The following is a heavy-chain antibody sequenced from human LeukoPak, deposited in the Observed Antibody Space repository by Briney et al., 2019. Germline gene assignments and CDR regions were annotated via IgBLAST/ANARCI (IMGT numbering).Heavy chain of an antibody. CDR1: GGSISSSSYY. V-gene: IGHV4-39*07. Sequence: SETLSLTCTVSGGSISSSSYYWGWIRQPPGKGLEWIGSIYYSGNTNYNPPLKGRVTMTVDTSKNQFSLNLSSVTAADTAVYYCARGRGSSWYYFDSWGQGTLVTVSS. D-gene: IGHD6-13*01. CDR3: ARGRGSSWYYFDS. J-gene: IGHJ4*02. CDR2: IYYSGNT.